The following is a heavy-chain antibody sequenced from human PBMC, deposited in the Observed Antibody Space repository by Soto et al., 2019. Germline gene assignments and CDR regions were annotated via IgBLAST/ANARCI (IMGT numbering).Heavy chain of an antibody. CDR3: ATARLIAARPFAS. D-gene: IGHD6-6*01. CDR2: ISGSVGST. V-gene: IGHV3-23*01. CDR1: GFTFSSYA. Sequence: LRLSCSASGFTFSSYAMSWVRQAPGKGLEWVSAISGSVGSTYYADSVKVRFTISRDNSKNTLYLQMNSLRAEDTAVSYCATARLIAARPFASWGQGTLVTAPQ. J-gene: IGHJ4*02.